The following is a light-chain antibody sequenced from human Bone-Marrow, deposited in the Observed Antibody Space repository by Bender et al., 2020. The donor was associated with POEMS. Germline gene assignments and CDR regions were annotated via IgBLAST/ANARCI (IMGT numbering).Light chain of an antibody. V-gene: IGLV2-14*01. CDR3: SSYTSSSTLGV. CDR1: SIDVGGYNY. Sequence: QSALTQPPSASGSPGQSITISCTGTSIDVGGYNYVSWYQQHPGKAPKLMIYDVSNRPSGVSNRFSGSKSGNTASLTISGLQAEDEADYYCSSYTSSSTLGVFGGGTKLTVL. CDR2: DVS. J-gene: IGLJ3*02.